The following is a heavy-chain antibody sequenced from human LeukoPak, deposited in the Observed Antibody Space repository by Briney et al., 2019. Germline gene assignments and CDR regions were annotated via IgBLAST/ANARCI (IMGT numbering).Heavy chain of an antibody. CDR1: GYTFTSYD. J-gene: IGHJ4*02. CDR2: MNPNSGNT. D-gene: IGHD5-12*01. V-gene: IGHV1-8*03. CDR3: ARGRGDSGYDPYFDY. Sequence: ASVKVSCKASGYTFTSYDINWVRQATGQGLEWMGWMNPNSGNTGYAQKFQGRVTITRNTSISTAYMELSSLRSEDTAVYYCARGRGDSGYDPYFDYWGQGTLVTVSS.